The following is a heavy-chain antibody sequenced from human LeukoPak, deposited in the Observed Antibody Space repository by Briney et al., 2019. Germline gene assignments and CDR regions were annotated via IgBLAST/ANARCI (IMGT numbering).Heavy chain of an antibody. CDR2: ISSTGST. CDR3: ARGGRGSKYHYMYY. D-gene: IGHD4-11*01. CDR1: NHSISSGFY. V-gene: IGHV4-38-2*02. J-gene: IGHJ4*02. Sequence: SETLSLTCTVYNHSISSGFYRGWIRQPTGKGLEWIGSISSTGSTYYNPSLQSRVTISVDTSKNQFSLKMSSVTAADTAVLYCARGGRGSKYHYMYYWGQGTLVTVSS.